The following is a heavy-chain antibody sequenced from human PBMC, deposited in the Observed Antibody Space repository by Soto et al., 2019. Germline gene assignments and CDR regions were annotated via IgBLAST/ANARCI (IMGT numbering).Heavy chain of an antibody. CDR3: ARGAARFLVSRRGNYLDS. CDR1: GYTFINYD. D-gene: IGHD3-3*01. CDR2: MNPYTGNT. Sequence: QVQLVQSGAEVKKPGASVKVSCEASGYTFINYDTNWVRQATGQGLEWMGWMNPYTGNTDYAQKFQGRVNMTRDTSIRTAYMELSTLRSEDTAVYYCARGAARFLVSRRGNYLDSWGQGTLVTVSS. J-gene: IGHJ4*02. V-gene: IGHV1-8*02.